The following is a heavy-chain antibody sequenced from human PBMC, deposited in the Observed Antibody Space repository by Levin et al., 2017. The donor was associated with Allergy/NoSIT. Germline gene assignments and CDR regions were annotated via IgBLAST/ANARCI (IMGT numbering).Heavy chain of an antibody. Sequence: GGSLRLSCAASGFTFSSYSMNWVRQAPGKGLDWISYIDSTSRTIYYADSVKGRFTISRDNAKNSLYLQMNSLRDEDTAVYYCATRVVGATKEYFQHWGQGTLVTVSS. CDR3: ATRVVGATKEYFQH. J-gene: IGHJ1*01. CDR1: GFTFSSYS. CDR2: IDSTSRTI. D-gene: IGHD1-26*01. V-gene: IGHV3-48*02.